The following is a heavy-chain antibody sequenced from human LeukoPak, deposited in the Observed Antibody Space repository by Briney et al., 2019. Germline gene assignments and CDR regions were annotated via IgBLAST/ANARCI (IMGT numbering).Heavy chain of an antibody. CDR3: ARGGIPTGPYYYFYYMDV. CDR2: ISYDGNNK. D-gene: IGHD3-10*01. Sequence: GESLRLSCAASGFTFSRNVMHWVRQAPGKGLEWVALISYDGNNKFYADSVKGRFTISRDNSRNTLYLQMNSLRGEDAAVYSCARGGIPTGPYYYFYYMDVWGKGTAVTVSS. J-gene: IGHJ6*03. V-gene: IGHV3-30*01. CDR1: GFTFSRNV.